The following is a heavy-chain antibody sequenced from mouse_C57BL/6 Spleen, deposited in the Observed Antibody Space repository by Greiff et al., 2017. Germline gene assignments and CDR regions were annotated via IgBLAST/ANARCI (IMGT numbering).Heavy chain of an antibody. D-gene: IGHD1-1*01. CDR2: IDPEDGDT. Sequence: EVQLKQSGAELVRPGASVKLSCTASGFNIKDYYMHWVKQRPEQGLEWIGRIDPEDGDTEYAPKFQGKATMTADTSSNTAYLQLSSLTSEDTAVYYCTTTTVVATKWYFDVWGTGTTVTVSS. CDR3: TTTTVVATKWYFDV. CDR1: GFNIKDYY. J-gene: IGHJ1*03. V-gene: IGHV14-1*01.